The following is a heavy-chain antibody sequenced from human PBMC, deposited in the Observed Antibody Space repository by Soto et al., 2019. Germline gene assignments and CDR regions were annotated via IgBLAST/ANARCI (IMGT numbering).Heavy chain of an antibody. CDR1: GYTFTSYG. J-gene: IGHJ6*02. CDR3: AREETNYLPYYYYGMDV. D-gene: IGHD1-7*01. V-gene: IGHV1-18*01. CDR2: ISAYNGNT. Sequence: ASVKVSCKASGYTFTSYGISWVRQAPGQGLEWMGWISAYNGNTNYAQKLQGRVTMTTDTSTSTAYMELRSLRSDDTAVYYCAREETNYLPYYYYGMDVWGQGTTVTVSS.